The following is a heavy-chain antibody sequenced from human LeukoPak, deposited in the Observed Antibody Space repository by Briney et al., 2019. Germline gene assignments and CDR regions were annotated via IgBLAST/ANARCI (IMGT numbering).Heavy chain of an antibody. D-gene: IGHD3-9*01. V-gene: IGHV3-7*01. J-gene: IGHJ4*02. CDR2: IKHDGSEK. Sequence: GGSLRLSCVASGFPFDRYWMSWVRQAPGKGLEWVANIKHDGSEKNFVDSVKGRFTISRDNAKNSLYLQMNSPRAEDTAVYYCARMYYDILTGYYTDDYWGQGTLVTVSS. CDR3: ARMYYDILTGYYTDDY. CDR1: GFPFDRYW.